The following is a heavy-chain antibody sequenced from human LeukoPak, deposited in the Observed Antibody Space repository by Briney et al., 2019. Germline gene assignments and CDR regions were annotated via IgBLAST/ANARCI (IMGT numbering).Heavy chain of an antibody. D-gene: IGHD5-24*01. Sequence: SETLSLTCTVSGGSISRYYWSWIRQPPGKGLEWIGYIYTSGSTNYNPSLKSRVTISVDTSKNQFSLKLSSVTAADTAVYYCARQGDGYNFFDPWGQGTLVTVSS. J-gene: IGHJ5*02. V-gene: IGHV4-4*09. CDR1: GGSISRYY. CDR3: ARQGDGYNFFDP. CDR2: IYTSGST.